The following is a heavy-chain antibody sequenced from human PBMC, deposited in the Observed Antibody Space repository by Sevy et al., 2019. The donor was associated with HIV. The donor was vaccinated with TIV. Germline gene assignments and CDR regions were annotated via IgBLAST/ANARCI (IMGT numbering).Heavy chain of an antibody. CDR1: GFTFSSYA. J-gene: IGHJ3*02. CDR2: ISGSGGST. CDR3: AKVREITMIVVVITVSAFDI. Sequence: GGSLRLSCAASGFTFSSYAMSWVRQAPGKGLEWVSAISGSGGSTYYADSVKGRFTISRDNSKNTLYLQMNSLRAEDTAVYYCAKVREITMIVVVITVSAFDIWGQGTMFTVSS. V-gene: IGHV3-23*01. D-gene: IGHD3-22*01.